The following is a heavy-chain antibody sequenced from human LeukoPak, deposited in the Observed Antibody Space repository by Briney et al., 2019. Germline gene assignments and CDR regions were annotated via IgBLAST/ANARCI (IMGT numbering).Heavy chain of an antibody. CDR2: IRYDGSNK. CDR3: AKDARYCSGGSCYSTTTFDH. Sequence: GGSLRLSCAASGFGFSNYGMHWVRQAPGKGLEWVAFIRYDGSNKDYADSVKGRFTISISRDNSKNTLYLQMNSLRGEDTAVYYCAKDARYCSGGSCYSTTTFDHWGQGTLVTVSS. V-gene: IGHV3-30*02. CDR1: GFGFSNYG. D-gene: IGHD2-15*01. J-gene: IGHJ4*02.